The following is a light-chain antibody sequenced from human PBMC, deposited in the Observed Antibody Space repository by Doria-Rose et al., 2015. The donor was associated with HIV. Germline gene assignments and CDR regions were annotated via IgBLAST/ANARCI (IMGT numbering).Light chain of an antibody. V-gene: IGKV1-39*01. CDR3: QQSYSTPLT. Sequence: DIRVTQSPSSLSASVGDRVTITCRASQSTGSFLNWYQQKPGKAPKLLIYAASSVQNGVPSRFSGSGSGTDFTLTISSLQPEDFATYFCQQSYSTPLTCGGGTKVEIK. J-gene: IGKJ4*01. CDR1: QSTGSF. CDR2: AAS.